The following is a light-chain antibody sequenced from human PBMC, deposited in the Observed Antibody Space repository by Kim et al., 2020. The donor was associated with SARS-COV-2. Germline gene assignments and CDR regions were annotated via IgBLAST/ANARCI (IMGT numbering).Light chain of an antibody. CDR1: QSVSSSH. Sequence: PGERATRSCRASQSVSSSHLNWFHQKPGQAPRHIIYGASSRAAGIPDRFSGSGSGTDFTLTIARLEPEDFAVYFCHLYGGAFGQETKVDIK. CDR3: HLYGGA. J-gene: IGKJ1*01. V-gene: IGKV3-20*01. CDR2: GAS.